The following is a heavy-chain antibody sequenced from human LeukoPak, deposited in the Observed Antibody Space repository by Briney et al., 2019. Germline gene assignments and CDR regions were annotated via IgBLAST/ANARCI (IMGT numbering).Heavy chain of an antibody. CDR1: DSSITSTYY. J-gene: IGHJ4*02. CDR2: VFRLQTVRT. Sequence: SETLSLTCSVSDSSITSTYYWAWFRQPPGKGLEWIATVFRLQTVRTFNNPSLESRVTVSLDPSQNQFSLNLTSVTAADTALYFCARVLHAPYLIDSWGQGTLVTVSS. V-gene: IGHV4-38-2*02. CDR3: ARVLHAPYLIDS. D-gene: IGHD2-8*01.